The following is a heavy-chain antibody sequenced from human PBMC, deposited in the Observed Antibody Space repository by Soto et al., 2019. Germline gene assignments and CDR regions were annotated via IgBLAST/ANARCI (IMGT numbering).Heavy chain of an antibody. V-gene: IGHV3-48*01. Sequence: EVQLVESGGGLVQPGGSLRLSCAASGFTFSSYSMNWVRQAPGKGLEWVSYISSSSSTIYYADSVKGRFTISRDNAKNSLYLQMNSLRAEDTAVYYCAASLNRDAFDIWGQGTMVTVSS. CDR2: ISSSSSTI. J-gene: IGHJ3*02. CDR1: GFTFSSYS. CDR3: AASLNRDAFDI.